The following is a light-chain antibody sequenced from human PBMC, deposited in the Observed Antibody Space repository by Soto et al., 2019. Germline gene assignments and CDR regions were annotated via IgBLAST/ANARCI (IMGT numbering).Light chain of an antibody. V-gene: IGLV1-44*01. CDR3: AAWDASLNGVI. J-gene: IGLJ2*01. Sequence: QSVLTQPPSASGTPGQGVSISCSGSDSNLGRHTVNWYQQFPGTAPNLLLYSNHQRPSGVPDRFSVSKSGTSASLAISGLQSEDEADYYCAAWDASLNGVIFGGGTKLTVL. CDR2: SNH. CDR1: DSNLGRHT.